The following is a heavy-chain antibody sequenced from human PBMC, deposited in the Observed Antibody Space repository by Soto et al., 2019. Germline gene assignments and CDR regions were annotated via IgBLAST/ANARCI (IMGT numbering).Heavy chain of an antibody. J-gene: IGHJ6*02. Sequence: PGGSLRLSCAGSGFTFSSYAMSWVRQAPGMGLEWVATISGSDGTTYSADSVKGRFTISRDNSKNSLYLQMNSLRAEDTAVYYCAKHETSPAFYYYYGVDVWGQGTTVTVSS. CDR2: ISGSDGTT. CDR1: GFTFSSYA. D-gene: IGHD2-2*01. CDR3: AKHETSPAFYYYYGVDV. V-gene: IGHV3-23*01.